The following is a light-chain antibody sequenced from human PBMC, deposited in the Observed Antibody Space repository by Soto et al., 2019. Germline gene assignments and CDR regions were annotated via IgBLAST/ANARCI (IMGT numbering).Light chain of an antibody. CDR3: QQYNNWPRT. J-gene: IGKJ1*01. CDR2: GAS. CDR1: QSVTRN. V-gene: IGKV3-15*01. Sequence: ELVMTQSPATLSVSPGERPTLSCRASQSVTRNLAWYQQKPGQAPRLLIYGASIRATGIPARFSGSGSGTEFTLTISSLQSEDCEVYYGQQYNNWPRTFGQGTKVDIK.